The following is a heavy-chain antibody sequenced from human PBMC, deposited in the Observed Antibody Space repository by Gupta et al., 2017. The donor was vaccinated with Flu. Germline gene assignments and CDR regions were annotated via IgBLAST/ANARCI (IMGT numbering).Heavy chain of an antibody. Sequence: EVQLEESGGGLVQPRGSLRLSCVASGFQFRNQELNWDGQTAGWGLEWVSSINWRGDTIDYADSVKGRFTISKDNFKNILYLEMNSLRVEDTAVYYCAKDHVGFWDFDLWGQGTQVTVSS. J-gene: IGHJ4*02. V-gene: IGHV3-23*04. CDR2: INWRGDTI. CDR1: GFQFRNQE. D-gene: IGHD3-16*01. CDR3: AKDHVGFWDFDL.